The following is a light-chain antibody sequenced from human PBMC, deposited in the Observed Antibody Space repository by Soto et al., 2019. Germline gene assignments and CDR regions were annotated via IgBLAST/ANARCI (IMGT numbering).Light chain of an antibody. CDR3: QQYNNWPWT. V-gene: IGKV1-39*01. Sequence: DIQVTQSPSSISASVGDRVTITRRASRSISNYLNWYQQRKGKAPKILIYDASTLEGGVPSRFRGSGSGTDLTLPISRLQSEDFEVYYCQQYNNWPWTFGQGTKVDIK. CDR1: RSISNY. CDR2: DAS. J-gene: IGKJ1*01.